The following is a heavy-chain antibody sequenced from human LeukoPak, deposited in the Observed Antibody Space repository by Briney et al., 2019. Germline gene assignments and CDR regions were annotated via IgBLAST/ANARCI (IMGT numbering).Heavy chain of an antibody. CDR3: ASGRYSSGYYYFDY. CDR2: IWYDGSNK. V-gene: IGHV3-33*01. J-gene: IGHJ4*02. D-gene: IGHD3-22*01. CDR1: GFTFRRYG. Sequence: GGSLRLSCAASGFTFRRYGMNWVRQAPGKGLEWVAVIWYDGSNKYYADSVKGRFTISRDNSKNTLYLQMNTLIDEDTAVYYCASGRYSSGYYYFDYWGQGTLVTVSP.